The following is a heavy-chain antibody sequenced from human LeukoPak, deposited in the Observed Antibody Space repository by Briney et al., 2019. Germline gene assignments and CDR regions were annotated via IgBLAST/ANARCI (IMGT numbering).Heavy chain of an antibody. CDR1: GFTFTAFT. J-gene: IGHJ3*02. Sequence: PGWSLRLSCAASGFTFTAFTINWVRPAPGKGLEWVSSISRRYAIYFADSVKGRFTISRDNAKNSVYLHMNSLRAEDTAVYYCARDRHFVAFDIWGQGTMVTVSS. V-gene: IGHV3-69-1*01. CDR2: ISRRYAI. CDR3: ARDRHFVAFDI.